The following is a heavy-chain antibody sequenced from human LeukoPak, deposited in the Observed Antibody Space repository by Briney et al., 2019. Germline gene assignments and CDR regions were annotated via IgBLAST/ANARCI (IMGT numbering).Heavy chain of an antibody. CDR2: MNPNSGNT. J-gene: IGHJ6*02. CDR1: GYTFTSYD. V-gene: IGHV1-8*01. D-gene: IGHD2-2*01. Sequence: ASVKVSCKASGYTFTSYDINWVRQATGQGLEWMGWMNPNSGNTGYAQKFQGRVTMTRNTSISTAYMELSSLRSEDTAVYYWARIYCSSTSCYYYYYYGMDVWGQGTTVTVSS. CDR3: ARIYCSSTSCYYYYYYGMDV.